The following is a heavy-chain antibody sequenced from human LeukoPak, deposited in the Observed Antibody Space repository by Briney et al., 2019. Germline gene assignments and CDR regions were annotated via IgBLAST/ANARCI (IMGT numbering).Heavy chain of an antibody. CDR1: GYTFTGYC. J-gene: IGHJ5*02. D-gene: IGHD2-2*01. CDR3: ARGYCSSTSCYDWFDP. V-gene: IGHV1-2*02. CDR2: INPNSGGT. Sequence: GASVKVSCKASGYTFTGYCMHRARQAPGQGLEWMGWINPNSGGTNYAQKFQGRVTMTRDTSISTAYMELSRLRSDDTAVYYCARGYCSSTSCYDWFDPWGQGTLVTVSS.